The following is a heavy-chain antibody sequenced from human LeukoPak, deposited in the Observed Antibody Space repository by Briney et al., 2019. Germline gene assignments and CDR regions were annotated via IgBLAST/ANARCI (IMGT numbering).Heavy chain of an antibody. CDR3: ASRKLGNDY. Sequence: SETLSLTCTISGGSVSDYYWSWIRQSPGKGLEWIGYIYHTGSTSYSPSLKSRVTISADTSQNQFSLKLSSVTAADTAVFYCASRKLGNDYWGQGTLVTVSS. CDR2: IYHTGST. CDR1: GGSVSDYY. J-gene: IGHJ4*02. V-gene: IGHV4-59*02. D-gene: IGHD7-27*01.